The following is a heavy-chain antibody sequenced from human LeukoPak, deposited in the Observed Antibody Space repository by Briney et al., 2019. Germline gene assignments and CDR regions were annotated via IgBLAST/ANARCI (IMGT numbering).Heavy chain of an antibody. V-gene: IGHV3-21*01. Sequence: GGSLGLSCAASGFTFSSYSMNWVRQAPGKGLEWVSSISSSSSYIYYADSVKGRFTISKDNAKNSLYLQMNSLRAEDTAVYYCARDPPVAGTGYFDYWGQGTLVTVSS. CDR1: GFTFSSYS. CDR2: ISSSSSYI. CDR3: ARDPPVAGTGYFDY. J-gene: IGHJ4*02. D-gene: IGHD6-19*01.